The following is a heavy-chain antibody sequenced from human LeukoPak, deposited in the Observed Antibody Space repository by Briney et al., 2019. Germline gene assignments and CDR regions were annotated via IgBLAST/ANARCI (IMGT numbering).Heavy chain of an antibody. CDR2: IRRRAYGGAA. Sequence: GGSLRLSCTTSGFAFDDFAMSWVRQPAGKGLEWVGFIRRRAYGGAAEYAASVKGRFIISGDDSKGITYLQMNSLKTEDTAVYYCSRNGLVDFDYWGQGSRVIVSP. J-gene: IGHJ4*02. CDR1: GFAFDDFA. CDR3: SRNGLVDFDY. V-gene: IGHV3-49*04.